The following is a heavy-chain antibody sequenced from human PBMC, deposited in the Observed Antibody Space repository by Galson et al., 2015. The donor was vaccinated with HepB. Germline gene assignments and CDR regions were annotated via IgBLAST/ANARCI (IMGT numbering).Heavy chain of an antibody. J-gene: IGHJ6*02. CDR3: ARVGAAAIYYYYAMDV. Sequence: SVKVSCKASGYTFTSYGISWVRQAPGQGPEWMGWINAYNGNTNYAQKLQGRVTMTTDSSTSTAYMELRSLRSDDTAVYYCARVGAAAIYYYYAMDVWGQGTTVTVSS. D-gene: IGHD6-13*01. V-gene: IGHV1-18*01. CDR2: INAYNGNT. CDR1: GYTFTSYG.